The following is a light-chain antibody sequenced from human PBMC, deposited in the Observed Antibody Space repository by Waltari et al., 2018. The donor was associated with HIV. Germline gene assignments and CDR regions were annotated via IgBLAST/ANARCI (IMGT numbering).Light chain of an antibody. CDR2: WAS. CDR1: QSVLYSSNNKNY. J-gene: IGKJ1*01. CDR3: HQYYITPPWT. Sequence: DIVMTQSPDSLAVSLGERATINCKSSQSVLYSSNNKNYLAWFQQKPGQPPKLLIYWASTRESGVPDRFSGSGSGTDFTLTISSLQAEDVAVYYCHQYYITPPWTFGQGTKVEIK. V-gene: IGKV4-1*01.